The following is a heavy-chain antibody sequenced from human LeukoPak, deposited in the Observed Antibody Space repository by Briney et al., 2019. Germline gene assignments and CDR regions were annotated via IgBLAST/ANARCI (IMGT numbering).Heavy chain of an antibody. CDR1: GYTLTELS. CDR3: ATGRTPYSSSWYAFDY. D-gene: IGHD6-13*01. J-gene: IGHJ4*02. CDR2: FDPEDGET. V-gene: IGHV1-24*01. Sequence: ASVKVSCKVSGYTLTELSMHWVRQAPGKGLEWMGGFDPEDGETIYAQKFQGRVTMTEDISTDTAYMELSSLRSEDTAVYYCATGRTPYSSSWYAFDYWGQGTLVTVSS.